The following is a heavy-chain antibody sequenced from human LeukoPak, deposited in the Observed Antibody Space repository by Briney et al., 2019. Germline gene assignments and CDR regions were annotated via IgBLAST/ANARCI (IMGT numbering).Heavy chain of an antibody. Sequence: KPSETLSLTCAVYGGAFSGYYWRWIRQPPGKGLEWIGEINHSGSTNYNPSLKSRVTISVDTSKNQFSLKLSSVTAADTAVYYCARKAQEQWLVRSRDNWFDPWGQGTLVTVSS. D-gene: IGHD6-19*01. CDR1: GGAFSGYY. CDR2: INHSGST. J-gene: IGHJ5*02. CDR3: ARKAQEQWLVRSRDNWFDP. V-gene: IGHV4-34*01.